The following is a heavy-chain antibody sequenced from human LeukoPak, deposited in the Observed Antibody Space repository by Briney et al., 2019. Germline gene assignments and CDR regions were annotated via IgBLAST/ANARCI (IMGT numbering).Heavy chain of an antibody. CDR2: IYYSGST. V-gene: IGHV4-59*01. CDR1: GGSISSYY. CDR3: ARDSGNFEVDY. Sequence: TSETLSLTCTVSGGSISSYYWSWIRQPPGKGLEWIGYIYYSGSTNYNPSLKSRVTISVDTSKNQFSLKLSSVTAADTAVYYCARDSGNFEVDYWGQGTLVTVAS. D-gene: IGHD1-26*01. J-gene: IGHJ4*02.